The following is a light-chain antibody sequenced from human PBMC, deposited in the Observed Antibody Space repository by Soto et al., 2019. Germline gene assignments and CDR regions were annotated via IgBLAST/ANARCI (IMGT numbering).Light chain of an antibody. CDR2: GAY. CDR3: QQNFRPPQVT. CDR1: QSISDY. J-gene: IGKJ4*01. V-gene: IGKV1-39*01. Sequence: DLQVTQSPASLSASVGDRVTITCRTSQSISDYLNWYQQQPGKAPKLLIYGAYTLQSGVPSRFSGSGSGTDFTLTINTLQPEDFATYYCQQNFRPPQVTFGGGTKVEIK.